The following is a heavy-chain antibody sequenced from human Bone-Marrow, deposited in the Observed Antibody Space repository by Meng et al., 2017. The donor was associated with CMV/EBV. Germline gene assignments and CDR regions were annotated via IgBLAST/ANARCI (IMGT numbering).Heavy chain of an antibody. D-gene: IGHD6-13*01. V-gene: IGHV3-30-3*01. CDR3: ARDSESSSWLSYYYYYGMDV. J-gene: IGHJ6*02. Sequence: GGSLRPSRAASGLTPSSYAMHWVRQAPGKGLEWVAVISYDGSNKYYADSVKGRFTISRDNSKNTLYLQMNSLRAEDTAVYYCARDSESSSWLSYYYYYGMDVWGQGTTVTVSS. CDR1: GLTPSSYA. CDR2: ISYDGSNK.